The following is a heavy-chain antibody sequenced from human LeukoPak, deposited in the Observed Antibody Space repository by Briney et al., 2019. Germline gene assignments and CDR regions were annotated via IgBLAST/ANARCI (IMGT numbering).Heavy chain of an antibody. D-gene: IGHD1-14*01. CDR2: IYYSGST. V-gene: IGHV4-59*01. CDR3: PRAPLPHPEYSGIYA. J-gene: IGHJ6*02. Sequence: SETLSLTRTVSLGSTSSDYSGAVSQPPGKGLEWIGYIYYSGSTNYNPSLKSRVTISVDTSKNQFSLKRSSVTAAHTPPHYRPRAPLPHPEYSGIYAWGQRNTVTVSS. CDR1: LGSTSSDY.